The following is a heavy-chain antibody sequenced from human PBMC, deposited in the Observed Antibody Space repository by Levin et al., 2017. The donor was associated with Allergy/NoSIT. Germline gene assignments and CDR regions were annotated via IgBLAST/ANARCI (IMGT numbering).Heavy chain of an antibody. Sequence: SETLSLTCAVYGGSFSGYYWSWIRQPPGKGLEWIGEINHSGSTNYNPSLKSRVTISVDTSKNQFSLKLSSVTAADTAVYYCAGASFVNSPGAFDIWGQGTMVTVSS. CDR3: AGASFVNSPGAFDI. CDR1: GGSFSGYY. D-gene: IGHD2-21*01. V-gene: IGHV4-34*01. CDR2: INHSGST. J-gene: IGHJ3*02.